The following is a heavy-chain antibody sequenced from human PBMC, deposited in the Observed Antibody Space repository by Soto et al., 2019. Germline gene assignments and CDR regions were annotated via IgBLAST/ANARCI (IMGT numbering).Heavy chain of an antibody. D-gene: IGHD6-6*01. CDR1: GFTFSSYA. CDR3: VKRSSSSTFDY. Sequence: EVQLLESGGGLVQPGESLRLSCAASGFTFSSYAMSWVRQAPGKGLEWVSVISGSDDSTYYADSVKGRFTISRDNSKNTLYLQMHSLRAEDTAVYYCVKRSSSSTFDYWGQGTLVTVSS. J-gene: IGHJ4*02. V-gene: IGHV3-23*01. CDR2: ISGSDDST.